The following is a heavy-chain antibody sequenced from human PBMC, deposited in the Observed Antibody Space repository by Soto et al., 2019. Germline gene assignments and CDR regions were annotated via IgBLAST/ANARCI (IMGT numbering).Heavy chain of an antibody. CDR1: RGRVSISRYS. V-gene: IGHV4-39*01. J-gene: IGHJ4*02. CDR2: VYYRGRS. D-gene: IGHD4-17*01. CDR3: VSQRTTVPSEAYFDY. Sequence: SGSTSIASAVCRGRVSISRYSWAWIRQSPGKGLEWIGSVYYRGRSYSKSSVKSRVTISVDTSKNRFSLSLNSVTASDTAVYFCVSQRTTVPSEAYFDYWGPGALVTVSS.